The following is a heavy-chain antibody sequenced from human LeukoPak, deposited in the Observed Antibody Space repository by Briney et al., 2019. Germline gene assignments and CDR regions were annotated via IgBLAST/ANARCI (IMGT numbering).Heavy chain of an antibody. CDR1: GGSISSYY. CDR3: ARGAGSSGWYRVDY. D-gene: IGHD6-19*01. CDR2: IYYSGST. V-gene: IGHV4-59*01. J-gene: IGHJ4*02. Sequence: PSETLSLTCTVSGGSISSYYWSWIRQPPGKGLEWIRYIYYSGSTNYNPSLKSRVTISVDTSKNQFSLKLSSVTAADTAVYYCARGAGSSGWYRVDYWAREPWSPSPQ.